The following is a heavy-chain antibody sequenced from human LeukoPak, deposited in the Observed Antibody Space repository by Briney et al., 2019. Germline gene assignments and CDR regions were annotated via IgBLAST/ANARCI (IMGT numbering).Heavy chain of an antibody. CDR2: IYFSGST. V-gene: IGHV4-30-4*01. J-gene: IGHJ4*02. D-gene: IGHD3-22*01. CDR3: ARDSSGYQGFDY. CDR1: GGFISSGDYY. Sequence: SASLSLICTVSGGFISSGDYYWSWIRQPPGKGLELFGYIYFSGSTYSNRSLKSRVTISVDTSKNKISLKLNSVTAADKDVYYCARDSSGYQGFDYWGQGTLVTVSS.